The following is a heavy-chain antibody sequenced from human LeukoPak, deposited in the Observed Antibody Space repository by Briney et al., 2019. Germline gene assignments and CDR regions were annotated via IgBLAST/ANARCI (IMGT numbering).Heavy chain of an antibody. Sequence: PSETLSLTCAVYGGSFSNYYWSWIRQPPGKGLEWIGEINHSGSTNYSPSLKSRVTISVDTSKNQFSLNLRSVTAADTAVYYCARGGTRTYYYDSSGHLYFDYWGQGTLVTVSS. D-gene: IGHD3-22*01. V-gene: IGHV4-34*01. CDR1: GGSFSNYY. CDR3: ARGGTRTYYYDSSGHLYFDY. CDR2: INHSGST. J-gene: IGHJ4*02.